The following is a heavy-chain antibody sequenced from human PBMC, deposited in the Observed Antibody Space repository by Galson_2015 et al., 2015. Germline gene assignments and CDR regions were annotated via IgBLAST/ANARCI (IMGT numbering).Heavy chain of an antibody. V-gene: IGHV7-4-1*02. J-gene: IGHJ4*02. D-gene: IGHD2-2*01. CDR2: INTHTGTP. CDR1: GYTFTSYT. CDR3: ARAGGYCFSTTCYGLDY. Sequence: SVKVSCKASGYTFTSYTMNWVRQAPGQGLEWIGWINTHTGTPTCAPGFTGQFVFSLDTSVSTAYLQISSLKAEDAAVYYCARAGGYCFSTTCYGLDYWGRGTLVTVSS.